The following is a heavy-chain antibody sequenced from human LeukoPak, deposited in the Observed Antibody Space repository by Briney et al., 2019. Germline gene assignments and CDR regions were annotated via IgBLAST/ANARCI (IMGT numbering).Heavy chain of an antibody. J-gene: IGHJ6*02. CDR3: ARGVDGSGFMDV. D-gene: IGHD3-10*01. V-gene: IGHV3-74*01. CDR2: INSDGSST. CDR1: GFTFSSYW. Sequence: GGSLRLSCAASGFTFSSYWMHWVRQAPGKGLVWVSRINSDGSSTSYADSVKGRFTISRDNAKNTLYLQMNSLRAEDTAVYYWARGVDGSGFMDVWGQGTTVTVSS.